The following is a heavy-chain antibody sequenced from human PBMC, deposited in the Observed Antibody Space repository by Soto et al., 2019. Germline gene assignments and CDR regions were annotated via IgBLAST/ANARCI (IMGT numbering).Heavy chain of an antibody. J-gene: IGHJ4*02. D-gene: IGHD6-13*01. V-gene: IGHV3-30*18. CDR1: GFTFSSYG. Sequence: QVQLVESGGGVVQPGRSLRLSCAASGFTFSSYGMHWVRQAPGKGLEWVAVISYDGSNKYYADSVKGRFTISRDNSKNTLYLQMNSLRAEDTAVYYCAKDGIAAADVSIYYFDYWGQGTLVTVSS. CDR2: ISYDGSNK. CDR3: AKDGIAAADVSIYYFDY.